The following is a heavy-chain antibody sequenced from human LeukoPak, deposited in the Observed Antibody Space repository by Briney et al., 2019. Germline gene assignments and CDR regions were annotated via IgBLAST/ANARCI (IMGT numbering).Heavy chain of an antibody. V-gene: IGHV4-30-2*01. J-gene: IGHJ4*02. Sequence: SETLSLTCAVSGGSISSGGYSWSWIRQPPGKGLEWIGYIYHSGSTYYNPSLKSRVTISVDRSKNQFSLKLSSVTAADTAVYYCARGRDYGFDYWGQGTLVTVSS. CDR1: GGSISSGGYS. D-gene: IGHD4-17*01. CDR2: IYHSGST. CDR3: ARGRDYGFDY.